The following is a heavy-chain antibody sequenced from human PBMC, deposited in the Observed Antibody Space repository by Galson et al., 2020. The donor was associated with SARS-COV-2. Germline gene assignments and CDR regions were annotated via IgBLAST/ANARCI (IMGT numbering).Heavy chain of an antibody. CDR2: VYYSGST. CDR1: GGSVSSGSYY. D-gene: IGHD5-12*01. CDR3: ARDLGGYGFDF. J-gene: IGHJ4*02. V-gene: IGHV4-61*01. Sequence: SQTLSLTCTVSGGSVSSGSYYWSWIRQPPGKGLEWMGHVYYSGSTSYNSSLKSRVTISIDTSKNQFSLKLTSVTGADTAVYYCARDLGGYGFDFWGQGTLVTVSS.